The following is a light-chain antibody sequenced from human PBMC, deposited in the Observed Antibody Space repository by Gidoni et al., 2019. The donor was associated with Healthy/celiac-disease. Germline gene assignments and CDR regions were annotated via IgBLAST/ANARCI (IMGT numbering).Light chain of an antibody. J-gene: IGLJ3*02. Sequence: QSALTQPASVSGSPGQSLTISCTGTSSDVGGYNYVSWYQQHPGKAPKLMIYEVSNRPSGVPDRFSGSKSGNTASLTISGLQAEDEADYYCSSYTSSSTLPWVFGGGTKLTVL. CDR2: EVS. V-gene: IGLV2-14*01. CDR3: SSYTSSSTLPWV. CDR1: SSDVGGYNY.